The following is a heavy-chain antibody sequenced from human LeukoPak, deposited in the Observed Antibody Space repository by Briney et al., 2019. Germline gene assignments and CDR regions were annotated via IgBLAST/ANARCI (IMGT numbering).Heavy chain of an antibody. Sequence: ASVKVSCKASGGTFSSYAISWVRQAPGQGLEWMGGIIPIFGTANYAQKFQGRVTITADESTSTAYMELSSLRSEDTAVYYCARDFRGTIFGVVPIIDAFDIWGQGTMVTVSS. CDR2: IIPIFGTA. J-gene: IGHJ3*02. CDR3: ARDFRGTIFGVVPIIDAFDI. D-gene: IGHD3-3*01. CDR1: GGTFSSYA. V-gene: IGHV1-69*13.